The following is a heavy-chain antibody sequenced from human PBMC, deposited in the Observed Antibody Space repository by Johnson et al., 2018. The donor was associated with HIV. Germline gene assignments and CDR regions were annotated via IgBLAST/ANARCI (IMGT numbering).Heavy chain of an antibody. CDR3: PKGLAACCAFDI. J-gene: IGHJ3*02. V-gene: IGHV3-30-3*01. CDR1: GFTFSSYA. Sequence: QVQLVESGGGVVQPGRSLRLSCAASGFTFSSYAMHWVRQAPGKGLEWVTVIPYNGSDTYNADSVKGRFHISRDNSKSPLYLQMNCMRAEETAVYYCPKGLAACCAFDIWVQGTMVTVSS. D-gene: IGHD6-25*01. CDR2: IPYNGSDT.